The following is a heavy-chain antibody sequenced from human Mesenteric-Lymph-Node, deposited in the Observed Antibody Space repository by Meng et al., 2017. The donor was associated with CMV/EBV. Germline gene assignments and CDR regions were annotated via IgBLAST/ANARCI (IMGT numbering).Heavy chain of an antibody. CDR1: YSFTTYW. Sequence: YSFTTYWIAWVRQMPGKGLEWMGLIYPGDSDTKYSPSFQGQVTISADKSISTAYLQWSSLKASDTAIYYCARFQTYYYGSGSYSFDYWGQGTLVTVSS. J-gene: IGHJ4*02. D-gene: IGHD3-10*01. V-gene: IGHV5-51*01. CDR2: IYPGDSDT. CDR3: ARFQTYYYGSGSYSFDY.